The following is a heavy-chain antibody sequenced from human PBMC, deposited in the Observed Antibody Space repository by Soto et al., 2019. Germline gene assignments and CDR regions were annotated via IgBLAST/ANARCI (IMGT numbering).Heavy chain of an antibody. CDR3: AARGVVTGSPDRFDI. Sequence: QVQLVQSGAEVKKPGASVKVSCKASGYTFTSYYIQWLRQAPGQGLEWMGIINPNGGSTNYAEKFQGRVTVTRDTSTSTVYMELSSLRSDDTGVYYCAARGVVTGSPDRFDIWGQGTMVTVSS. D-gene: IGHD2-21*02. V-gene: IGHV1-46*01. J-gene: IGHJ3*02. CDR2: INPNGGST. CDR1: GYTFTSYY.